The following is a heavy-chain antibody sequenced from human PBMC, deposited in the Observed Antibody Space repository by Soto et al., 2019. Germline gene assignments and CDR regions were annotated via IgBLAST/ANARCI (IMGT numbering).Heavy chain of an antibody. J-gene: IGHJ3*02. CDR3: ARSGMQLTGGAFDI. D-gene: IGHD6-6*01. Sequence: ASVKVSCKASGYTFTGYYMHRVRQAPGQGLEWMGWINPNSGGTNYAQKFQGRVTMTRDTSISTAYMELSRLRSDDTAVYYCARSGMQLTGGAFDIWGQGTMVTVSS. V-gene: IGHV1-2*02. CDR2: INPNSGGT. CDR1: GYTFTGYY.